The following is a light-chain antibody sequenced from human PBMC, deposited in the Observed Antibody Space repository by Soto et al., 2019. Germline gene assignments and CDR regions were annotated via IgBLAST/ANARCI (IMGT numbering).Light chain of an antibody. CDR1: PSLLHSNGYNY. V-gene: IGKV2-28*01. Sequence: DIVMTQSPLSLPVTPGGPASISCRSSPSLLHSNGYNYLDWYLQKPGQSPQLLIYLGSNRASGVPDRFSGSGSGTDFTLKISRVEAEDVGVYYCMQALQTITLGQGTRLEIK. J-gene: IGKJ5*01. CDR3: MQALQTIT. CDR2: LGS.